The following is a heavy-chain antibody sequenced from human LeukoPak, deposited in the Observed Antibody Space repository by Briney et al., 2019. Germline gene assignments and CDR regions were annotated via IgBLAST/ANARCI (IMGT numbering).Heavy chain of an antibody. CDR3: AKVLRYYYMDV. V-gene: IGHV3-23*01. J-gene: IGHJ6*03. CDR2: VSGSGDST. CDR1: GFTFKNYV. Sequence: PGGSLRLSCAASGFTFKNYVMSWVRRAPGEGLEWVSFVSGSGDSTYYADSVKGRVTISRDNSKNTLYLQMNSLRAEDTAVYYCAKVLRYYYMDVWGKGTTVTVSS.